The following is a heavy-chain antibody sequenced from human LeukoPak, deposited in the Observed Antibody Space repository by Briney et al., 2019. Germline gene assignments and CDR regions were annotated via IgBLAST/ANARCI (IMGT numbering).Heavy chain of an antibody. J-gene: IGHJ4*02. D-gene: IGHD2-15*01. V-gene: IGHV4-30-2*01. Sequence: SETLSLTCAVSGGSISSGGYSWSWIRQPPGKGLEWIGYIYHSGSTYYNPSLKSRVTISVDRSKNQFSLKLSSVTAADTAVYYCASGYCSGGSCLFDYWGQGTLVTVSS. CDR1: GGSISSGGYS. CDR3: ASGYCSGGSCLFDY. CDR2: IYHSGST.